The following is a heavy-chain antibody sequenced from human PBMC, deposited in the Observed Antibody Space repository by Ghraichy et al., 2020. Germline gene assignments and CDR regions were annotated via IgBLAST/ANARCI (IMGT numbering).Heavy chain of an antibody. Sequence: ASVKVSCKASGYTFTSYGISWVRQAPGQGLEWMGWISAYNGNTNYAQKLQGRVTMTTDTSTSTAYMELRSLRSDDTAVYYCAREGARQPTTVTTFGIGYYYYYGMDVWGQGTTVTVSS. V-gene: IGHV1-18*01. J-gene: IGHJ6*02. D-gene: IGHD4-11*01. CDR3: AREGARQPTTVTTFGIGYYYYYGMDV. CDR1: GYTFTSYG. CDR2: ISAYNGNT.